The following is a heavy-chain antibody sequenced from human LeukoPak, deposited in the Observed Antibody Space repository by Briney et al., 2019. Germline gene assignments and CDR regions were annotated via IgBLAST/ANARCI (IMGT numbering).Heavy chain of an antibody. CDR2: INDSGST. V-gene: IGHV4-34*01. J-gene: IGHJ5*02. CDR3: AREGYSGSYYRWFDP. Sequence: SETLSLTCAVYGGSFSGYYWSWIRQPPGKGLKWIGEINDSGSTNYNPYLKRRVTISVDQSKNQFSLKLSSVTAADTAVYYCAREGYSGSYYRWFDPWGQGTLVTVSS. D-gene: IGHD1-26*01. CDR1: GGSFSGYY.